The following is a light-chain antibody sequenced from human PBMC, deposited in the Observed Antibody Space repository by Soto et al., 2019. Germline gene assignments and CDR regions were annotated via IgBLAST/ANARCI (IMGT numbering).Light chain of an antibody. Sequence: MVLTRWSASLSLYKWRRATLSCSASQSVSSYLAWYQQKPGQAPRLLIYDASNRATGIPARFSGSGSGTDFTLTISSLEPEDFAVYYCQQRSNWPTFGGGTKVDIK. V-gene: IGKV3-11*01. CDR3: QQRSNWPT. CDR2: DAS. CDR1: QSVSSY. J-gene: IGKJ4*01.